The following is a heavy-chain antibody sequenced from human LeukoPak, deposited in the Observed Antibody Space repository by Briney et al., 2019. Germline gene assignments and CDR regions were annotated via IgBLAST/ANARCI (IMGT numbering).Heavy chain of an antibody. J-gene: IGHJ4*02. Sequence: GIIYPCDSDTRYSPSFQGQVTISADKSISTAYLQWSSLKASDTAMYYCARGGVAALPFDYWGQGTLVTVSS. CDR3: ARGGVAALPFDY. D-gene: IGHD6-6*01. CDR2: IYPCDSDT. V-gene: IGHV5-51*01.